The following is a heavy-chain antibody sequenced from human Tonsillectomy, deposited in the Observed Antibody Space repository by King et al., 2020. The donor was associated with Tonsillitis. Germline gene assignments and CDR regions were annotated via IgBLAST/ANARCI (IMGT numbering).Heavy chain of an antibody. CDR3: ARAANDFDWLLNPWFDP. Sequence: QLQESGSRLVMPSQTLSLTCTVSGGSISSGTYSWSWIRQPPGKGLEWIGYMFYSGSAYYNPSFKSRVTLSVDRSKNQFSLKLKSVTAADTAMYSCARAANDFDWLLNPWFDPWGQGTLVTVSS. CDR2: MFYSGSA. CDR1: GGSISSGTYS. V-gene: IGHV4-30-2*01. D-gene: IGHD3-9*01. J-gene: IGHJ5*01.